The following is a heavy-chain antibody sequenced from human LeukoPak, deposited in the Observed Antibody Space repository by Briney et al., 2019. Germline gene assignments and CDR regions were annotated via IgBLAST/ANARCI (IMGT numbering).Heavy chain of an antibody. CDR2: IYTTGST. J-gene: IGHJ4*02. V-gene: IGHV4-59*10. Sequence: SETLSLTCDVSGVSIQSYWWNWVRKPPGKGLEWIGRIYTTGSTNYNPSFQSRVTMSIAVSSSQFSLTLRSVTAADTDFYYCARSGYTISAYHSDFWGQGAPVTVSS. CDR1: GVSIQSYW. D-gene: IGHD5-18*01. CDR3: ARSGYTISAYHSDF.